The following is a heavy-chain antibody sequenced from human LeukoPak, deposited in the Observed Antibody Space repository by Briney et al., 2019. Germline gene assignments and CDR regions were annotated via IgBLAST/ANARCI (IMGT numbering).Heavy chain of an antibody. CDR2: IHSNSGGT. CDR3: ARVKVGARDSGMDV. CDR1: GYIFTDYY. Sequence: ASVKVSCKASGYIFTDYYINWVRQAPGQGLEWMAWIHSNSGGTSFAQKFQGRVTMTRDTSINTAYMDLSSLRSDDTAVYYCARVKVGARDSGMDVWGQGTTVTVSS. J-gene: IGHJ6*02. V-gene: IGHV1-2*02. D-gene: IGHD1-26*01.